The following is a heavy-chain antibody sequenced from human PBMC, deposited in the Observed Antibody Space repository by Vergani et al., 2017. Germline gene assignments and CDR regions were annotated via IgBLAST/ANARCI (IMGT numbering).Heavy chain of an antibody. CDR3: ARGPPLTGFFDS. CDR2: ISPDGFST. V-gene: IGHV1-46*03. Sequence: QVQLVQSGAEVGKPGASVKISCKASGYTFTAYYIHWVRQAPEQGLEWVGVISPDGFSTFYAQKFPGRVTITRDTSTSTVYVQVTSLRSDDTAVYYCARGPPLTGFFDSWGQGTLVTVSS. CDR1: GYTFTAYY. D-gene: IGHD3-9*01. J-gene: IGHJ4*02.